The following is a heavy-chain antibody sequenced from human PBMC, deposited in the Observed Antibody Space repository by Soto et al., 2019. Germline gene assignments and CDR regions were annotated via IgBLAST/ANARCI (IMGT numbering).Heavy chain of an antibody. CDR1: GYTFTSYG. J-gene: IGHJ6*02. V-gene: IGHV1-18*01. D-gene: IGHD1-7*01. CDR2: ISAYNGNT. Sequence: ASVKVSCKASGYTFTSYGISWVRQAPGQGLEWMGWISAYNGNTNYAQKLQGRVTMTTDTSTSTAYMELRSLRSDDTAVYYCARASYNWNYGPAGMDVWGQGTTVTVSS. CDR3: ARASYNWNYGPAGMDV.